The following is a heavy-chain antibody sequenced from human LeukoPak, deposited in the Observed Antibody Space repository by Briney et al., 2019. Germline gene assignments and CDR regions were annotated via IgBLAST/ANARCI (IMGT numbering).Heavy chain of an antibody. J-gene: IGHJ4*02. CDR1: GYTFTSYD. D-gene: IGHD2-15*01. CDR2: VNPNSGHT. V-gene: IGHV1-8*01. CDR3: ARGAPGSYCSGGSCPYFDY. Sequence: ASVEVSCKASGYTFTSYDVNWMRQATGQGLEWMGWVNPNSGHTGYAQKFQGRVTMTTNTSISTAYMELSSLRSEDTAVYYCARGAPGSYCSGGSCPYFDYWGQGTLVSVSS.